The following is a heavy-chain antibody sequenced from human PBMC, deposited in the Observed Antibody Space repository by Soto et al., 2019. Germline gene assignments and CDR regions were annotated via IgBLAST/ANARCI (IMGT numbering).Heavy chain of an antibody. V-gene: IGHV1-46*01. D-gene: IGHD3-10*01. Sequence: ASVKVSCKASGYTFTSYYMHWVRQAPGQGLEWMGIINPSGGSTSYAQKFQGRVTMTRDTSTSTVYMELSSQRSEDTAVYYCARWGYYGSGSYRYYYYGMDVWGQGTTVTVSS. J-gene: IGHJ6*02. CDR3: ARWGYYGSGSYRYYYYGMDV. CDR1: GYTFTSYY. CDR2: INPSGGST.